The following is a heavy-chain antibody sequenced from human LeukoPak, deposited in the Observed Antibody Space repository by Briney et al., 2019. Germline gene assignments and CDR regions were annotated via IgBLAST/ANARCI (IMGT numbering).Heavy chain of an antibody. Sequence: SETLSLTCTVAGGSISNNLYYWGWVRQPPGKGLEWIGSLYYSGSTYYNPSLKSRVTISVDTSKNQFSLKLSSVTAADTAVYYCARTENDSGNAFDIWGQGTMVTVSS. CDR2: LYYSGST. CDR3: ARTENDSGNAFDI. V-gene: IGHV4-39*01. D-gene: IGHD1-26*01. CDR1: GGSISNNLYY. J-gene: IGHJ3*02.